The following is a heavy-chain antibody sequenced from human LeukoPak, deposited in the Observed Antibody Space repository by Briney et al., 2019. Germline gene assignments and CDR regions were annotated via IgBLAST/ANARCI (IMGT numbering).Heavy chain of an antibody. D-gene: IGHD1-26*01. CDR2: ISSSSSTI. Sequence: GGSLRLSCAASGFTFSSYSMNWVRQAPGKGLEWVSYISSSSSTIYYADSVKGRFTISRDNAKNSLYPQMNSLRAEDTAVYYCARESGSYYFFANYWGQGTLVTVSS. V-gene: IGHV3-48*01. CDR3: ARESGSYYFFANY. J-gene: IGHJ4*02. CDR1: GFTFSSYS.